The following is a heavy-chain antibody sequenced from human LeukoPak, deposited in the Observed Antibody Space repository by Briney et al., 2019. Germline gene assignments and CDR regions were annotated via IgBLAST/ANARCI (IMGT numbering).Heavy chain of an antibody. J-gene: IGHJ3*02. CDR3: ARDQVECSSTSCYPPYDAFDI. CDR1: GGSISSHY. CDR2: IYYSGST. V-gene: IGHV4-59*11. Sequence: SETLSLTCTVSGGSISSHYWSWIRQPPGKGLEWIGYIYYSGSTNYNPSLKSRVTISVDTSKNQFSLKLNSVTAADTAVYYCARDQVECSSTSCYPPYDAFDIWGQGTMVTVSS. D-gene: IGHD2-2*01.